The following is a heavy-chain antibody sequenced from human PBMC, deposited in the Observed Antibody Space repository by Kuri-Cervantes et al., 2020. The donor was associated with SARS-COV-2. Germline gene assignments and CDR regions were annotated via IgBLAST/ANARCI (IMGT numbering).Heavy chain of an antibody. CDR1: GFTFSSYA. D-gene: IGHD3-22*01. Sequence: GGSLRLSCAASGFTFSSYAMSWVRQAPGKGLEWVSAISGSGGSTYYADSVKGRFTISRDNAKNSLYLQMNSLRAEDTAVYYCANGARDMIVVADDAFDIWGQGTMVTVSS. CDR2: ISGSGGST. J-gene: IGHJ3*02. V-gene: IGHV3-23*01. CDR3: ANGARDMIVVADDAFDI.